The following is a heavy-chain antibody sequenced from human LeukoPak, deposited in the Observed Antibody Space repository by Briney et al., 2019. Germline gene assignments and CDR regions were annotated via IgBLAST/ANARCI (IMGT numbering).Heavy chain of an antibody. CDR1: GGTFSSYA. D-gene: IGHD3-22*01. J-gene: IGHJ5*02. V-gene: IGHV1-69*04. CDR3: ARGYYDSSGYYNWFDP. CDR2: IIPILGIA. Sequence: GASVKVSCKASGGTFSSYAISWVRQAPGQGLEWMGRIIPILGIANYAQKFQGRVTITADKSTSTAYMELSSLRSEDTAVYYCARGYYDSSGYYNWFDPWGQGTLVTVSS.